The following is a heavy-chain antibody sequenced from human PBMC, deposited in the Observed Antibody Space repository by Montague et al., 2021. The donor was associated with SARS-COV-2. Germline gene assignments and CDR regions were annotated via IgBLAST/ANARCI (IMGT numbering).Heavy chain of an antibody. CDR3: AREGTVPGPRGIYFDD. CDR1: GDSVSSNSAA. CDR2: TYYRSKWYT. D-gene: IGHD1-1*01. J-gene: IGHJ4*02. Sequence: CAISGDSVSSNSAAWNWIRQSPSRGLEWLGRTYYRSKWYTDYASSVKTRITITPDTSNNQFSLHLNSVTPGDTAVYYCAREGTVPGPRGIYFDDWGQGTLVTVSS. V-gene: IGHV6-1*01.